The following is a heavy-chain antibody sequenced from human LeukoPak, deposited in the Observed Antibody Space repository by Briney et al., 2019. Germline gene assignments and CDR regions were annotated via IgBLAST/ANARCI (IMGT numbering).Heavy chain of an antibody. J-gene: IGHJ5*02. CDR3: GKEGGA. V-gene: IGHV3-23*01. CDR1: GFRFSDFT. CDR2: IGGRGGST. D-gene: IGHD3-16*01. Sequence: GVLRLSCAASGFRFSDFTMTWVRQAPGKGPEWVSAIGGRGGSTYYADSLGGRFTISRDNSKDMVYLQMNSLKVEDTATYYCGKEGGAWGQGTKVTVSS.